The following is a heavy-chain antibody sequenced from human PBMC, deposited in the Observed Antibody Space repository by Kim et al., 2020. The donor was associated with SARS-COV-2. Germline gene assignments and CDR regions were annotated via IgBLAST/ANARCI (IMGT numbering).Heavy chain of an antibody. Sequence: WGSLRLSYAASGFTVSSNYMSCGRQAPGQGLELVSAIYSGGSTYYADSVKGRLTISRDNSKNTLYLQMNSLRAEDTAVYYCARVNGDDVGPGGMDVWGQGTTVPVSS. CDR1: GFTVSSNY. J-gene: IGHJ6*02. CDR3: ARVNGDDVGPGGMDV. D-gene: IGHD4-17*01. V-gene: IGHV3-53*01. CDR2: IYSGGST.